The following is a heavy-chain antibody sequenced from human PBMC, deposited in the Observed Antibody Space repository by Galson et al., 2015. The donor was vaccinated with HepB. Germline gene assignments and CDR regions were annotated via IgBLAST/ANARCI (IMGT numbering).Heavy chain of an antibody. J-gene: IGHJ6*03. Sequence: SLRLSCAASGFTFSSYSMNWVRQAPGKGLEWVSSISSSSSYIYYADSVKGRFTISRDNAKNSLYLQMNSLRAEDTAVYYCAREFKPLTNYGSGLGYYYYMDVWGKGTTVTVSS. CDR2: ISSSSSYI. CDR1: GFTFSSYS. CDR3: AREFKPLTNYGSGLGYYYYMDV. D-gene: IGHD4-17*01. V-gene: IGHV3-21*01.